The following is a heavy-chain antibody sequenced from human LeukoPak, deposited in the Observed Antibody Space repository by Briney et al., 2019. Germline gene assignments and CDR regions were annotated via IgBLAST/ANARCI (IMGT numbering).Heavy chain of an antibody. CDR3: ASWSLYSGSYDDY. Sequence: ASVTVSCKASGYTFTGYYMHWVRQAPGQGLEWMGWINPNSGGTNYAQKFQGRVTMTRDTSISTAYMELSRLRSDDTAVYYCASWSLYSGSYDDYWGQGTLVTVSS. V-gene: IGHV1-2*02. J-gene: IGHJ4*02. CDR2: INPNSGGT. CDR1: GYTFTGYY. D-gene: IGHD1-26*01.